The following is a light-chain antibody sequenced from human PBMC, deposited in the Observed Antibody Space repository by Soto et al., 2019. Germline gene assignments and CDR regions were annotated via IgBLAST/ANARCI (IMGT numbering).Light chain of an antibody. Sequence: DIQMTQSPSTLSASLEDRVTITCRASQSISSWLAWYQQKPGKAPKILIYKASSLESRVPSRFSGSGSGTEFTLTISSLQPDDFATYYCQQYNSYPLTFGGGTKVDIK. CDR2: KAS. CDR1: QSISSW. V-gene: IGKV1-5*03. J-gene: IGKJ4*01. CDR3: QQYNSYPLT.